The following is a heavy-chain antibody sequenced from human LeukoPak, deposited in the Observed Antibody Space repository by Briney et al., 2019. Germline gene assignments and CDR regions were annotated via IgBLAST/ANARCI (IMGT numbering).Heavy chain of an antibody. Sequence: SETLSLTCAVYGGSFSGYYWSWIRQPPGKGLEWIGEINHSGSTNYNPSLKSRVTISVDTSKNQFSLKPSSVTAADTAVYYCARSDYGSGSYYNWFDPWGQGTLVTVSS. V-gene: IGHV4-34*01. CDR3: ARSDYGSGSYYNWFDP. CDR1: GGSFSGYY. CDR2: INHSGST. J-gene: IGHJ5*02. D-gene: IGHD3-10*01.